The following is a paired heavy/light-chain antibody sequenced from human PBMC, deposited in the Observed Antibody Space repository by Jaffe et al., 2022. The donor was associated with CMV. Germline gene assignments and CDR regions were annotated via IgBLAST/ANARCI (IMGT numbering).Heavy chain of an antibody. CDR1: GYTFTSYD. Sequence: QVQLVQSGAEVKKPGASVKVSCKASGYTFTSYDISWVRQATGQGLEWMGWMNPHSGNTGYAQKFQGRVTMTRSTSLSTAYMELSSLRSEDTAVYYCARAGKIGYCNNGVCKEGEIPNYYYYYGMDVWGQGTTVTVSS. CDR3: ARAGKIGYCNNGVCKEGEIPNYYYYYGMDV. D-gene: IGHD2-8*01. CDR2: MNPHSGNT. J-gene: IGHJ6*02. V-gene: IGHV1-8*01.
Light chain of an antibody. CDR3: QQYGDSPWT. Sequence: EIVLTQSPGTLSLSPGERATLSCRASPTVSSSYLAWYQQKPGQAPRLLIYGASNRATGIPDRFSGSGSGTDFTLTISRLEPEDFAVYYCQQYGDSPWTFGQGTKVAIK. J-gene: IGKJ1*01. CDR1: PTVSSSY. V-gene: IGKV3-20*01. CDR2: GAS.